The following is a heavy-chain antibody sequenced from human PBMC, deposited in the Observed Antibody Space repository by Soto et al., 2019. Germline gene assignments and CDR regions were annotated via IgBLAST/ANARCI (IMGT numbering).Heavy chain of an antibody. Sequence: SETLSLTCAVYGGSFSGYYWSWIRQPPGKGLEWIGEINHSGSTNYNPSLKSRVTISVDTSKNQFSLKLSSVTAADTAVYYCARVGKARGYGGKNYFDYWGQGTLVTVS. CDR1: GGSFSGYY. CDR3: ARVGKARGYGGKNYFDY. D-gene: IGHD2-15*01. CDR2: INHSGST. V-gene: IGHV4-34*01. J-gene: IGHJ4*02.